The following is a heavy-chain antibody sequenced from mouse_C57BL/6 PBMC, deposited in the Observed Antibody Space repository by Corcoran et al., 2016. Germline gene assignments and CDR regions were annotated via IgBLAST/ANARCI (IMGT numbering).Heavy chain of an antibody. V-gene: IGHV5-6-3*01. Sequence: EVQLLESGGGLVQPGGSLRLSCAASGFTFRNYPLSWVRQSPGKGLEWVSAISGMDGSTYYADSVKGRFTISRDNSKNTLYLQMNRLRAEDTAVYYCAKDLRDSSRYYYYYFDYWG. CDR3: AKDLRDSSRYYYYYFDY. D-gene: IGHD1-1*01. J-gene: IGHJ2*01. CDR2: ISGMDGST. CDR1: GFTFRNYP.